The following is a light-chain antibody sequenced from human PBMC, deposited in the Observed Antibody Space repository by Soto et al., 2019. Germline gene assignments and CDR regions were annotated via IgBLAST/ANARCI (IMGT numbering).Light chain of an antibody. CDR2: AVS. CDR1: QSVSTY. Sequence: EILLTQSPATLSLSPGERATLSCSASQSVSTYLAWYQHSPGQAPRLLFHAVSNRPPGIPARLSGSGSGTDYNLTLSNLEPEDSAVYYCQQRTTWPPYLTFGGGTKVE. J-gene: IGKJ4*01. V-gene: IGKV3-11*01. CDR3: QQRTTWPPYLT.